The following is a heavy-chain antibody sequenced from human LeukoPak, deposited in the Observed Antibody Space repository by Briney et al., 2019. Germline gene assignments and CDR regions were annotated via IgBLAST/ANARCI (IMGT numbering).Heavy chain of an antibody. D-gene: IGHD1-1*01. CDR3: ARLPNGNGFPGDY. CDR2: IYPGDSDT. V-gene: IGHV5-51*01. Sequence: GESLKISCKGSGYTFTNYWINWVRQMPGKGLEWMGIIYPGDSDTRYSPSFQGQVTISADKSISTAYLQWSSLKASDTAMYYCARLPNGNGFPGDYWGQGTLVTVSS. J-gene: IGHJ4*02. CDR1: GYTFTNYW.